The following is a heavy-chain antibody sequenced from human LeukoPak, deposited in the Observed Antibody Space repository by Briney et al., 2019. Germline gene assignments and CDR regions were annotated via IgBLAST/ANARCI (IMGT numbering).Heavy chain of an antibody. J-gene: IGHJ4*02. CDR3: ATALAIDSSGSSIGES. D-gene: IGHD3-22*01. CDR2: IYTSGST. Sequence: SETLSLTCTVSGGSISSYYWSWIRQPAGKGLEWIGRIYTSGSTNYNPSLKSRVTMSVDTSKNQFSLKLSSVTAADTAVYYCATALAIDSSGSSIGESWGQGTLVTASS. CDR1: GGSISSYY. V-gene: IGHV4-4*07.